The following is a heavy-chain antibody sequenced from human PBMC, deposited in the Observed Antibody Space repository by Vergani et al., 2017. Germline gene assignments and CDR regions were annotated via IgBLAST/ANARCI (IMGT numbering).Heavy chain of an antibody. CDR2: ISWNSGSI. J-gene: IGHJ4*02. CDR1: GFTFDDYA. D-gene: IGHD6-19*01. V-gene: IGHV3-9*01. CDR3: AKETNSVGSAVAGTGGGYYFDY. Sequence: EVQLVESGGGLVQPGRSLRLSCAASGFTFDDYAMHWVRQAPGKGLEWVSGISWNSGSIGYADSVKGRFTISRDNAKNSLYLQMNSLRAEDTALYYCAKETNSVGSAVAGTGGGYYFDYWGQGTLVTVSS.